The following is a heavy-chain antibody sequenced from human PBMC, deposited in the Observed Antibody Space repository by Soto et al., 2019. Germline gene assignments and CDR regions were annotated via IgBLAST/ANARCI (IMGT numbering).Heavy chain of an antibody. D-gene: IGHD1-26*01. V-gene: IGHV4-34*01. J-gene: IGHJ4*02. Sequence: QVQLQQWGAGLLKPSETLSLTCAVYGKSLSGYYWSWIRQPPGKALEWIGEINHSGNTNYNPSLKRRVTISVDTSKNQLFLNLSSVTAADTAMYYWARHHVRGRTIAGAAEFWGQGTLVTVSS. CDR2: INHSGNT. CDR3: ARHHVRGRTIAGAAEF. CDR1: GKSLSGYY.